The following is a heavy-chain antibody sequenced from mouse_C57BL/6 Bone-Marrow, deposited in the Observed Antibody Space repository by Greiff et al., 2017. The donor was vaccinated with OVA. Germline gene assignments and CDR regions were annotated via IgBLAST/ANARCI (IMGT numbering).Heavy chain of an antibody. CDR3: ARGNYGSTSMDY. V-gene: IGHV1-42*01. CDR1: GYSFTGYY. Sequence: VQLKQSGPELVKPGASVKISCKASGYSFTGYYMDWVKQSPEKSLEWIGEINPSTGGTTYNQKFTAKATLTVDKSSSTAYMQLKRQTSEDAAVDYCARGNYGSTSMDYWGQGTSVTVSS. D-gene: IGHD1-1*01. CDR2: INPSTGGT. J-gene: IGHJ4*01.